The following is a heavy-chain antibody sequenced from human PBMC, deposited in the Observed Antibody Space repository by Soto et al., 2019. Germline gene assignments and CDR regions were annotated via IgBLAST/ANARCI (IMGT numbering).Heavy chain of an antibody. J-gene: IGHJ4*02. CDR2: IYYSGST. D-gene: IGHD5-12*01. V-gene: IGHV4-61*01. CDR1: GGSVSSGSYY. Sequence: SETLSLTFTVSGGSVSSGSYYWSWIRQPPGKGLEWIGYIYYSGSTNYNPSLKSRVTISVDTSKNQFSLKLSSVTAADTAVYYCARAARDGYNCRFDSWGQGTMDTV. CDR3: ARAARDGYNCRFDS.